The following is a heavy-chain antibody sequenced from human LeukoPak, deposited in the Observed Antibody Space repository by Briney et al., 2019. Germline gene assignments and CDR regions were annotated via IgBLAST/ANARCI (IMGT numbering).Heavy chain of an antibody. CDR1: GGSISSGTYY. CDR3: ARDRRKWGSWREGGYFDY. Sequence: PSETLSLTCTVSGGSISSGTYYWSWIRQPAGKGLEWIGRIHTDGTINYSPSLRSRVTISVDTSKNQFSLKLSSVTAADTAIYYCARDRRKWGSWREGGYFDYWGQGTLVTVSS. CDR2: IHTDGTI. J-gene: IGHJ4*02. V-gene: IGHV4-61*02. D-gene: IGHD3-16*01.